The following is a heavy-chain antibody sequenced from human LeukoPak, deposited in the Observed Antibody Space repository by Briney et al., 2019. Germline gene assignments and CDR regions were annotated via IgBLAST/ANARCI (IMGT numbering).Heavy chain of an antibody. J-gene: IGHJ6*03. CDR3: ASHGSGSPYYYYMDV. CDR1: GASITSYY. V-gene: IGHV4-4*07. Sequence: PETLSLTCTVSGASITSYYWSWIRQPAGKGLEWIGRFYTSGSTNYNPSLKSRVTMSVDTSKNQFSLKLSSVTAADTAVYYCASHGSGSPYYYYMDVWGKGTTVTVSS. D-gene: IGHD6-19*01. CDR2: FYTSGST.